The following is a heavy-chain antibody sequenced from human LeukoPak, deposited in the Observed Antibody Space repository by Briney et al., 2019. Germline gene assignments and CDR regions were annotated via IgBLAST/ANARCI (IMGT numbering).Heavy chain of an antibody. D-gene: IGHD1-26*01. J-gene: IGHJ4*02. CDR1: GGSFSGYY. V-gene: IGHV4-34*01. CDR3: ARGPYSGSYYFDY. CDR2: INHSGST. Sequence: KPSETLSLTCAVYGGSFSGYYWSWIRQPPGKGLEWIGEINHSGSTNYNPSLKSRVTISVDTSKNQFSLKLSSATAADTAVYYCARGPYSGSYYFDYWGQGTLVTVSS.